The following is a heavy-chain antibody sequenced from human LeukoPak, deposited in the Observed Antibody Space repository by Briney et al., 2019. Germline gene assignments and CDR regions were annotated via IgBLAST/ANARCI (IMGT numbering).Heavy chain of an antibody. D-gene: IGHD2-2*01. CDR3: AREWRTSIVVVPAAMGDYYYGMDV. CDR2: MNPNSGNT. J-gene: IGHJ6*02. V-gene: IGHV1-8*01. Sequence: ASVKVSCKASGYTFTSYDINWVRQATGQGLEWMGWMNPNSGNTGYAQKFQGRVTMTRNTSISTAYMELSSLRSEDTAVYYCAREWRTSIVVVPAAMGDYYYGMDVWGQGTTVTVYS. CDR1: GYTFTSYD.